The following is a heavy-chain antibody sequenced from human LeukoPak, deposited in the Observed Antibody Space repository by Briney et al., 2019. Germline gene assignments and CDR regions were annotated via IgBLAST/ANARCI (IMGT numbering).Heavy chain of an antibody. Sequence: GGSLRLSCAASGFAVNSNYMSWVRQTPGKGLEWISVIYSGGSTFYADSVKGRFTISRDNAKNSLYLQMNSLRAEDTAVYYCARDRVGAAIDYYYYMDVWGKGTTVTVSS. D-gene: IGHD2-2*01. CDR1: GFAVNSNY. V-gene: IGHV3-53*01. CDR2: IYSGGST. J-gene: IGHJ6*03. CDR3: ARDRVGAAIDYYYYMDV.